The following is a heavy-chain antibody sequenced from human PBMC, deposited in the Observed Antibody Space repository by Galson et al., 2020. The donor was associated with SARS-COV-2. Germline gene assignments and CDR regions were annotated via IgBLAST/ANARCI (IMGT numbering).Heavy chain of an antibody. Sequence: SETLSLTCTVSGGSLSSYYWSWIRQPPGKGLEWIGYIYYSWSTNYNPSLKSRVTISVDTSKNQFSLKLSSVTAADTAVYYCARYNDFWSGYYRRFDPWGQGTLVTVSS. CDR2: IYYSWST. CDR1: GGSLSSYY. CDR3: ARYNDFWSGYYRRFDP. V-gene: IGHV4-59*01. J-gene: IGHJ5*02. D-gene: IGHD3-3*01.